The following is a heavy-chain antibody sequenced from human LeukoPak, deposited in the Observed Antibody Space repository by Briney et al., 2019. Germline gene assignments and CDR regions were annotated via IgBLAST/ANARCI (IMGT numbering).Heavy chain of an antibody. CDR1: GFSFSNYG. Sequence: GTLRLSCAASGFSFSNYGMSWVRQAPGKGLEWVSSISTSGSSTYYVDSVKGRFTISRDNSKNTLYLQMNSLRAEDTAIYYCAKLQTAVVPAATLGFDSWGQGTLVTVSS. CDR2: ISTSGSST. V-gene: IGHV3-23*01. D-gene: IGHD2-2*01. J-gene: IGHJ4*02. CDR3: AKLQTAVVPAATLGFDS.